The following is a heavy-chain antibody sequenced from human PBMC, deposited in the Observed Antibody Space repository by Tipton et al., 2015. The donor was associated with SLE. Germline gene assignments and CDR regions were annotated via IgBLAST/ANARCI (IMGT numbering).Heavy chain of an antibody. V-gene: IGHV4-59*08. CDR2: IYYSGST. CDR3: ARTIFGVDRGYYFDY. CDR1: GGSISSYY. Sequence: TLSLTCTVSGGSISSYYWSWIRQPPGKGLEWIGYIYYSGSTNYNPSLKSRVTISVDTSKNQFSLKLGSVTAADTAVYYCARTIFGVDRGYYFDYWGQGTLVTVSS. D-gene: IGHD3-3*01. J-gene: IGHJ4*02.